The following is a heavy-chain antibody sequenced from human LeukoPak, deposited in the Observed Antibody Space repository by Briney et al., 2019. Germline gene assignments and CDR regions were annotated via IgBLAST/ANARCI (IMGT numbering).Heavy chain of an antibody. J-gene: IGHJ4*02. CDR2: INHSGST. CDR1: GGSFSGYY. CDR3: ARVGALLWFGSSRGYFDY. V-gene: IGHV4-34*01. Sequence: PSETLSLTCAVYGGSFSGYYWSWIRQPPGKGLEWIGEINHSGSTNYNPTLKSRVTISVDTSKHQSSLKLSSVTAADTAVYDCARVGALLWFGSSRGYFDYWGQGTLVTVSS. D-gene: IGHD3-10*01.